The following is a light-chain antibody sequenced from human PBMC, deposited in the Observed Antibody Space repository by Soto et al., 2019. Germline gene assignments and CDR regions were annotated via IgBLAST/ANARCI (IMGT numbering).Light chain of an antibody. Sequence: QSVLTQSPYASASLGASVKLTCTLSSGHSSNAIAWHQQQPEKGPRFLMKLNSDGSHIKGDGIPDRFSGSRSGAERYLTISSLQSEDEADYYCQTWGTGIHVVFGGGTQVTVL. V-gene: IGLV4-69*01. CDR2: LNSDGSH. J-gene: IGLJ2*01. CDR3: QTWGTGIHVV. CDR1: SGHSSNA.